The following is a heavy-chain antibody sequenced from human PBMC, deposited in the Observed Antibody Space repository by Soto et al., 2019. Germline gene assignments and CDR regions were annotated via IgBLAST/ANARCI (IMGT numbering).Heavy chain of an antibody. CDR1: GFTFSSYS. CDR2: ISSSSSYI. V-gene: IGHV3-21*01. J-gene: IGHJ3*02. Sequence: SGGSLRLSCAASGFTFSSYSMNWVRQTPGKGLEWVSSISSSSSYIYYADSVKGRFTISRDNAKNSLYLQMNSLRAEDTAVYYCARNSGYEGVDAFDIWGQGTMVTVSS. D-gene: IGHD5-12*01. CDR3: ARNSGYEGVDAFDI.